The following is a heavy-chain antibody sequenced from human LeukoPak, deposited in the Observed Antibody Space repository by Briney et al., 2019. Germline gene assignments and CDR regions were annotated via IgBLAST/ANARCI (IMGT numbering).Heavy chain of an antibody. Sequence: SETLSLTCAVYGGSFSGYYWSWLRQPAGKGLEWIGRIYTSGSTNYNPSLKSRVTISVDTSKNQFSLKLSSVTAADTAVYYCARSGAYYYDSSDYLFDSWGQGTLVTVSS. CDR3: ARSGAYYYDSSDYLFDS. CDR2: IYTSGST. CDR1: GGSFSGYY. V-gene: IGHV4-59*10. D-gene: IGHD3-22*01. J-gene: IGHJ4*02.